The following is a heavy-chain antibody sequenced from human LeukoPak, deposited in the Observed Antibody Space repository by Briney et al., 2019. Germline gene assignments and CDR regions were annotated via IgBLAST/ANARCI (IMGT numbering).Heavy chain of an antibody. CDR2: ISTSGST. CDR1: GVSISGFY. CDR3: ARGLPSYGDYVDYYFYMDV. D-gene: IGHD4-17*01. Sequence: SETLSLTCTVSGVSISGFYWSWIRQPAGKGLQWIGRISTSGSTNYNPSLKSRVTMSVDRSTNEFSLTVRSVTAADTALYYCARGLPSYGDYVDYYFYMDVWGKGTTVTVSS. V-gene: IGHV4-4*07. J-gene: IGHJ6*03.